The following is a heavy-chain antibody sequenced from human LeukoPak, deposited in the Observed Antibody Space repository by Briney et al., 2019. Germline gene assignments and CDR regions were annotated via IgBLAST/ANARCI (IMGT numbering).Heavy chain of an antibody. Sequence: SQTLSLTCTVSGGSISSGGYYWSWIRQHPGKGLEWIGYIYYSGSTYYNPSLKSRLTISVDTSKNQFSLKLSSVSAADTAVYYCARGGGDVYNVFDYWGQGTLVTVSS. CDR2: IYYSGST. J-gene: IGHJ4*02. V-gene: IGHV4-31*03. CDR3: ARGGGDVYNVFDY. CDR1: GGSISSGGYY. D-gene: IGHD5-24*01.